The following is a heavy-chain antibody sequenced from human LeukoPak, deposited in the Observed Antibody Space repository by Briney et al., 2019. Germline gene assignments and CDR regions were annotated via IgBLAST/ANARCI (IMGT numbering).Heavy chain of an antibody. D-gene: IGHD2-2*01. J-gene: IGHJ5*02. CDR3: ARSAERVIVVVPAARTNWFDP. Sequence: SVKVSCKASGGTFSSYAISWVRQAPGQGLEWMGGIIPIFGTANYAQKFQGRVTITTDESTSTAYMELSSLRSEDTAVYYRARSAERVIVVVPAARTNWFDPWGQGTLVTVSS. V-gene: IGHV1-69*05. CDR2: IIPIFGTA. CDR1: GGTFSSYA.